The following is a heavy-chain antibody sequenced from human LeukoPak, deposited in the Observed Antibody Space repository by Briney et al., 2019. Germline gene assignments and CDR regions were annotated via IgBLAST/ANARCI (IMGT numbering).Heavy chain of an antibody. V-gene: IGHV3-23*01. J-gene: IGHJ4*02. Sequence: HPGGSLRLSCAASGFTFSSYAMSWVRQAPGKGLEWVSAISGSGGSTYYADSVKGRFTISRDNSKNTLYLQMNSLRAEDTAVYYCANPPIGYCSSTSCYVFWGQGTLVTVSS. CDR3: ANPPIGYCSSTSCYVF. CDR2: ISGSGGST. D-gene: IGHD2-2*03. CDR1: GFTFSSYA.